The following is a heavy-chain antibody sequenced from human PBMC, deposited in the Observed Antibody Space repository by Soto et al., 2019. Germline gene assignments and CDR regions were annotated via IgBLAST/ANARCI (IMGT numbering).Heavy chain of an antibody. D-gene: IGHD3-9*01. CDR3: ARDAPLYDILTGYYPFDY. CDR1: GFTFSSYS. J-gene: IGHJ4*02. CDR2: ISSSSSYI. V-gene: IGHV3-21*01. Sequence: GGSLRLSCAASGFTFSSYSMNWVRQAPGKGLEWVSSISSSSSYIYYADSVKGRFTISRDNAKNSLYLQMNSLRAEDTAVYYCARDAPLYDILTGYYPFDYWGQGTLVTVSS.